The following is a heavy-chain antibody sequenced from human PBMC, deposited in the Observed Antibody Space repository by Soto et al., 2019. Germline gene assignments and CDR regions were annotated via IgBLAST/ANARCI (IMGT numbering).Heavy chain of an antibody. CDR3: ARDGEPLGWGSYWMDV. D-gene: IGHD6-13*01. J-gene: IGHJ6*02. CDR2: ISYDGSNK. CDR1: GFTFSSYA. V-gene: IGHV3-30-3*01. Sequence: QVQLVESGGGVVQPGRSLRLSCAASGFTFSSYAMHWVRQAPGKGLEWVAVISYDGSNKYYADSVKGRFTISRDNSKNTLYLRMNSLRAEETAVYYCARDGEPLGWGSYWMDVWGQGTTVTVSS.